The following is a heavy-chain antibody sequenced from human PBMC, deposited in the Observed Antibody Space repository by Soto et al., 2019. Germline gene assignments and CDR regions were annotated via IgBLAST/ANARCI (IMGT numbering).Heavy chain of an antibody. J-gene: IGHJ6*03. D-gene: IGHD3-3*01. CDR2: MNPNSGNT. CDR3: ARGPSTTSYYDVWSGYSWGDYYYMDV. CDR1: GYTFTSYD. V-gene: IGHV1-8*01. Sequence: QVQLVQSGAEVKKPGASVKVSCKASGYTFTSYDINWVRQATGQGLEWMGWMNPNSGNTGYAQKVQGRVTMTKKTSISTAYMELSTLRSEDTAVYYCARGPSTTSYYDVWSGYSWGDYYYMDVWGKGTTVTVSS.